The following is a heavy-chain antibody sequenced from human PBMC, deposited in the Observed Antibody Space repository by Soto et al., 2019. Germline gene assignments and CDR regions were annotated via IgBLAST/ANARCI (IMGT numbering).Heavy chain of an antibody. V-gene: IGHV4-31*03. CDR2: IHYSGST. Sequence: QVQLQESGPGLVKPSQTLSLTCTVSGGSISSGGHYWSWIRQHPGKGLEWIGYIHYSGSTYYNPALTSRVAISMDPSNNHFPLNLRSVTAADTAVYYCVGIVTVQSACFDYWGQGMLVTVSS. CDR1: GGSISSGGHY. CDR3: VGIVTVQSACFDY. J-gene: IGHJ4*02. D-gene: IGHD2-21*01.